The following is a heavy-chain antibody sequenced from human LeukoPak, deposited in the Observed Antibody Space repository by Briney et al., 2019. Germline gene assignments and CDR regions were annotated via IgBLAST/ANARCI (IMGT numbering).Heavy chain of an antibody. J-gene: IGHJ6*02. CDR1: GGSMSNYY. V-gene: IGHV4-59*01. CDR3: ARDYYSMGV. Sequence: SETLSLTCTVSGGSMSNYYWTWLRQPPGKGLEWLVFITYSGSTNYNPSLKSRVTLSVEKYNNPFSLRLSPVTALHTAVYYCARDYYSMGVWGQGTAVTVSS. CDR2: ITYSGST.